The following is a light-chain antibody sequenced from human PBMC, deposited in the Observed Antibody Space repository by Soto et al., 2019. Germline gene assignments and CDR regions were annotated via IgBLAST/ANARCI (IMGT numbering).Light chain of an antibody. V-gene: IGKV3-20*01. CDR1: QSVSSN. Sequence: IVLTQSPATLSVSPGERATLSCRASQSVSSNLAWHQQRPGQAPRLLIYGASSRATGIPDRFSGSGSGTDFTLTISRLEPEDFAVYYCQQYGSTPQTFGQGTKVDIK. CDR2: GAS. J-gene: IGKJ1*01. CDR3: QQYGSTPQT.